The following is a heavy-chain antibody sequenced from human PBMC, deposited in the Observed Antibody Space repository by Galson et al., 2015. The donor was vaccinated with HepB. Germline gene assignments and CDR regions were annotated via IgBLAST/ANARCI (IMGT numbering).Heavy chain of an antibody. D-gene: IGHD4-11*01. CDR2: ISSSSNYI. V-gene: IGHV3-21*01. CDR1: GFSFNNYR. Sequence: SLRLSCAASGFSFNNYRMNWVRQAPGKGLEWVSSISSSSNYIYYADSVKGRFTISRDNAKNSLYLQMNSLRAEDTAVYSCARDRWEDYTSRGHFDLWGRGTLVTVSS. CDR3: ARDRWEDYTSRGHFDL. J-gene: IGHJ2*01.